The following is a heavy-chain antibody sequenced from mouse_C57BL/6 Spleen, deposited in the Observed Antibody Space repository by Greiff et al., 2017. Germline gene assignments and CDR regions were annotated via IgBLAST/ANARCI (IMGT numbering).Heavy chain of an antibody. CDR2: ISSGSSTI. J-gene: IGHJ3*01. Sequence: EVQGVESGGGLVKPGGSLKLSCAASGFTFSDYGMHWVSQAPEKGLEWVAYISSGSSTIYYADTVKGRYTISRDNAKHTLCLQMNSLRSEDTAIYYCARDGSSSPFAYWGQGTLVTVSA. CDR1: GFTFSDYG. D-gene: IGHD1-1*01. V-gene: IGHV5-17*01. CDR3: ARDGSSSPFAY.